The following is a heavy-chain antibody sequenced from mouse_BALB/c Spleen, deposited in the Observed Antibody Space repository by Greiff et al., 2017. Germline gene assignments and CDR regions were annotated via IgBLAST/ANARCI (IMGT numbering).Heavy chain of an antibody. CDR1: GYTFTSYT. Sequence: QVQLQQSGAELARPGASVTMSCKASGYTFTSYTVHWVKQRPGQGLEWIGYINPSSGYTNYNQKFKDKATLTADKSSSTAYMQLSSLTSEDSAVYYCARWYGNPAWFAYWGQGTLVTVSA. CDR3: ARWYGNPAWFAY. D-gene: IGHD2-10*02. V-gene: IGHV1-4*01. J-gene: IGHJ3*01. CDR2: INPSSGYT.